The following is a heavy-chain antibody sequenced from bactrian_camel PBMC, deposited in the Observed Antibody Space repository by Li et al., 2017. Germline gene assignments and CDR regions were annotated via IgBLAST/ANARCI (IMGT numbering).Heavy chain of an antibody. CDR2: ISDDLGT. J-gene: IGHJ4*01. CDR1: GFTVDGAD. D-gene: IGHD3*01. Sequence: VQLVESGGGSVQAGGSLRLSCTGSGFTVDGADMGWYRQAPGNECELVSSISDDLGTYYADSVNGRFTISKDNAENTVYLQMNSLKPEDTAVYYCAADHPDLYGLCPHEYTFWGQGTQVTVS. CDR3: AADHPDLYGLCPHEYTF. V-gene: IGHV3S55*01.